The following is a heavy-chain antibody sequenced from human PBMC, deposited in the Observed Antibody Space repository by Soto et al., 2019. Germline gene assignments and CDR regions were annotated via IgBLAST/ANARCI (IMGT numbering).Heavy chain of an antibody. V-gene: IGHV3-7*03. J-gene: IGHJ6*02. CDR1: GFTFSNWW. CDR3: ARDFRLVHSAIQYYYYGLGV. CDR2: IKEDGSLS. D-gene: IGHD2-2*02. Sequence: PGGSLRLSCTASGFTFSNWWMVLVRQGPGKGLEWVANIKEDGSLSYYVDSVKGRFTISRDNARDSLYLQMDSLKAKDTAVYFCARDFRLVHSAIQYYYYGLGVRGPGTTVTVSS.